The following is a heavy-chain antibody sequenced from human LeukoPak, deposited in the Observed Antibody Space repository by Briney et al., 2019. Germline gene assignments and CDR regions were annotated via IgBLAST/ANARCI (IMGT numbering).Heavy chain of an antibody. CDR3: AKDQVGATMYFDY. CDR2: IRYDGSNK. D-gene: IGHD1-26*01. CDR1: GFTFSSYG. Sequence: PGGSLRLSCAASGFTFSSYGMHWVRQAPGKGLEWVAFIRYDGSNKYYADSVKGRFTISRDNSKNTLYLQMNSLRAEDAAVYYCAKDQVGATMYFDYWGQGTLVTVSS. V-gene: IGHV3-30*02. J-gene: IGHJ4*02.